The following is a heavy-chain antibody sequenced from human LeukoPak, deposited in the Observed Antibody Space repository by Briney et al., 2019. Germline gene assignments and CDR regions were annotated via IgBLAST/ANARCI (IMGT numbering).Heavy chain of an antibody. Sequence: PSETLSLTCTVSGGSISSSSYHSGWIRQPPGQGLEWIGSIYFSGTTFYNPSLKSRVTISVDTSKNQFSLKVSSVTAADTVVYYGATTFGYTSGGYDYWGQGTLVTVSS. D-gene: IGHD6-19*01. V-gene: IGHV4-39*01. CDR1: GGSISSSSYH. J-gene: IGHJ4*02. CDR3: ATTFGYTSGGYDY. CDR2: IYFSGTT.